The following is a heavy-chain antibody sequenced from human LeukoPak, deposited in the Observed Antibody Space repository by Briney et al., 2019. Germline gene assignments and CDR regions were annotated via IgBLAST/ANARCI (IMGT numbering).Heavy chain of an antibody. Sequence: KPGGSLRLSCAASGFTFSSYSMNWVRQAPGKGLEWVSSISSSSSDIYYADSVKGRFTISRDNAKNSLYLQMNSLRAEDTAVYYCAKDLSGYYDFWSGYSERDYWGQGTLVTVSS. CDR3: AKDLSGYYDFWSGYSERDY. V-gene: IGHV3-21*04. D-gene: IGHD3-3*01. J-gene: IGHJ4*02. CDR2: ISSSSSDI. CDR1: GFTFSSYS.